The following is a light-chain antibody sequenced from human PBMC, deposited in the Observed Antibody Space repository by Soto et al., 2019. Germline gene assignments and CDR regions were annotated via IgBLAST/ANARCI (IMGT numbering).Light chain of an antibody. Sequence: EIVLTQSPATLSLSPGERATLSCRASQSVSSYLAWYQQKPGQAPRLLIYDASNRATGIPARFSGSGSGTDFTLTISSPEPEDFAVYYCKQRSNWPLTFGGGTKVDIK. CDR1: QSVSSY. CDR3: KQRSNWPLT. V-gene: IGKV3-11*01. CDR2: DAS. J-gene: IGKJ4*01.